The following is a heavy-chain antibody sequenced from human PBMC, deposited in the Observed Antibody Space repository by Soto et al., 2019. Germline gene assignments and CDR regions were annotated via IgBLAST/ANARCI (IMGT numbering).Heavy chain of an antibody. J-gene: IGHJ5*02. CDR1: EGTFSSYG. D-gene: IGHD2-21*02. V-gene: IGHV1-69*01. Sequence: QVSLVQSGAEVKKAASSVKVSCKASEGTFSSYGISWVRQAPGQGLEWMGGIIPIYETVTYAQRFQGRLTISADESTRTAYMELSSLRPDDTAVYYCARDLVVTAKCLDPWGQGTLVTVSS. CDR3: ARDLVVTAKCLDP. CDR2: IIPIYETV.